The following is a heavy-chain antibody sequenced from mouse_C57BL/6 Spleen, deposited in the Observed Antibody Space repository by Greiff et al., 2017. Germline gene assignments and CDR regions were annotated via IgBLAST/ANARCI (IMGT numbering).Heavy chain of an antibody. V-gene: IGHV1-9*01. J-gene: IGHJ2*01. D-gene: IGHD2-1*01. Sequence: VQLQQSGAELMKPGASVKLSCKATGYTFTGYWIEWVKQRPGHGLEWIGEILPGSGSTNYTEKFKGKATFTADTSSNTAYMQLSSLTTDDSAIYDCAYGNWDYWGQGTTLTVSS. CDR2: ILPGSGST. CDR1: GYTFTGYW. CDR3: AYGNWDY.